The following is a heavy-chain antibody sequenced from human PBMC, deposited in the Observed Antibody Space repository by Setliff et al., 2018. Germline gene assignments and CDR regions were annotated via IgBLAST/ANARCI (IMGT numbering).Heavy chain of an antibody. D-gene: IGHD1-26*01. CDR1: GFTFSNAW. Sequence: GGSLRLSCAASGFTFSNAWMSWVRQAPGKGLEWVGRIKSKTDGGTTDYAAPVKGRFTISRDDSKNTLYLQMNSLKTEDTAVYYCVRGGSAPSSYQYPLDVWGQGTTVTVSS. J-gene: IGHJ6*02. CDR3: VRGGSAPSSYQYPLDV. V-gene: IGHV3-15*01. CDR2: IKSKTDGGTT.